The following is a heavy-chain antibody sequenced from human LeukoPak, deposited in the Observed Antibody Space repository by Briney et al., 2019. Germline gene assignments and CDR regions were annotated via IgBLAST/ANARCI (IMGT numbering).Heavy chain of an antibody. CDR1: GFTFSSYG. Sequence: GRSLRLSCAASGFTFSSYGMHWVRQAPGKGLEWVAVISYDGSNKYYADSVKGRFTISRDNSKNTLYLQMSSLRAEDTAVYYCAKDLEWELLGWFDPWGQGTLVTVSS. V-gene: IGHV3-30*18. J-gene: IGHJ5*02. CDR2: ISYDGSNK. D-gene: IGHD1-26*01. CDR3: AKDLEWELLGWFDP.